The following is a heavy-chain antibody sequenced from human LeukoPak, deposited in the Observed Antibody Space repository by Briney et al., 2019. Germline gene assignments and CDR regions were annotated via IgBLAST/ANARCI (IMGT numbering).Heavy chain of an antibody. CDR3: ARGYRWFGPTGGFDP. J-gene: IGHJ5*02. Sequence: SVKVSCKASGGTFSSYAISWVRQAPGQGLEWMGGIIPILGTANYAQKFQGRVTITADESTSTAYMELSSLRSEDTAVYYCARGYRWFGPTGGFDPWGQGTLVTVSS. CDR2: IIPILGTA. V-gene: IGHV1-69*13. CDR1: GGTFSSYA. D-gene: IGHD3-10*01.